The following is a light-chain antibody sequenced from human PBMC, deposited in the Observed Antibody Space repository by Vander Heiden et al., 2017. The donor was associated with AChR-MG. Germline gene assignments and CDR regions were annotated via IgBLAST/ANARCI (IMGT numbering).Light chain of an antibody. V-gene: IGKV1-39*01. Sequence: DIQMTQSPSSLSASVGDRVTITCRASQRISNYLNWYQQKPGKAPKVLIYGASGLQSGVPSRVSGSGSGTDFTLTISSLQPEDFASYYCQQTYSTPYTFGQGTKLEIK. CDR1: QRISNY. J-gene: IGKJ2*01. CDR2: GAS. CDR3: QQTYSTPYT.